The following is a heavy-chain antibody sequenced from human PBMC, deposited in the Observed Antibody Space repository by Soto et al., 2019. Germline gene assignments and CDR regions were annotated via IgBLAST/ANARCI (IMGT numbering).Heavy chain of an antibody. CDR1: GFSLSTSGVG. J-gene: IGHJ5*02. Sequence: QITLKESGPTLGKPTQTLTLTCTFSGFSLSTSGVGVGWIRQPPGKALEWLALIYWDDDKSYSPSLKSRLTSTRDSSKNQVDRTMPNMDPVDTATYYCAHGLHTSGWYWFDPWGQGTLVTVSS. V-gene: IGHV2-5*02. D-gene: IGHD6-19*01. CDR2: IYWDDDK. CDR3: AHGLHTSGWYWFDP.